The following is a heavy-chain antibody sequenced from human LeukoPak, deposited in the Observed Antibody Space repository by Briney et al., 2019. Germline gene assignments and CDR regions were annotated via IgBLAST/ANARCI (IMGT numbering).Heavy chain of an antibody. J-gene: IGHJ4*02. CDR2: ISSSSSYI. V-gene: IGHV3-21*01. Sequence: GGSLRLPCAASGFTFSNYGMHWVRQAPGKGLEWVSYISSSSSYIYYADSVKGRFTISRDNAKNSLYLQMNSLRAEDTAVYYCAKGDTSSWFPNFDYWGQGTLVTVSS. CDR3: AKGDTSSWFPNFDY. D-gene: IGHD6-13*01. CDR1: GFTFSNYG.